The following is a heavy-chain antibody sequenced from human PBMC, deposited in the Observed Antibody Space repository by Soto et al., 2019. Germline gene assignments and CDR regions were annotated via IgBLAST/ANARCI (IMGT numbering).Heavy chain of an antibody. CDR2: IYYSGST. D-gene: IGHD2-15*01. Sequence: QLQLQESGPGLVKPSETLSLTCTVSGGSISSSSYYWGWIRQPPGKGLEWIGSIYYSGSTYYNPSIKSRVTISVDTSKNQFSLKLSSVTAADTAVYYCARGADIVVVVAAFFDYWGQGTLVTVSS. V-gene: IGHV4-39*01. J-gene: IGHJ4*02. CDR1: GGSISSSSYY. CDR3: ARGADIVVVVAAFFDY.